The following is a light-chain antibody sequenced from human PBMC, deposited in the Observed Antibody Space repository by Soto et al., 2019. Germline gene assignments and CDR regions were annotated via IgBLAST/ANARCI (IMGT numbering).Light chain of an antibody. V-gene: IGKV1-39*01. CDR1: QNINSY. Sequence: DIQMTQSPSSLSASVGDRVTITCRASQNINSYLHWYQQKLGEAPKLLIYEASSLQSGVPSRFSGSGSGADFTLTISSLQPEDFATYYCQQSDSTPLTFGGGTKVEI. CDR3: QQSDSTPLT. CDR2: EAS. J-gene: IGKJ4*01.